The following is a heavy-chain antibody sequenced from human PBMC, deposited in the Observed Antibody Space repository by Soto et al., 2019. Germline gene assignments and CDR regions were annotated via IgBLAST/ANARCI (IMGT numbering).Heavy chain of an antibody. CDR3: ARQQIPPPTRGAANARGGMDV. CDR1: GFTFNNYG. J-gene: IGHJ6*02. D-gene: IGHD6-13*01. CDR2: IWNDGTNN. Sequence: QVQLVEAGGGVVQPGRSLRLSCAASGFTFNNYGMHWVRQAPGKGLEWLAVIWNDGTNNYYANSVKGRFTISRGNSKNTLYLQTSSLRADDTAVYYCARQQIPPPTRGAANARGGMDVWGQGTTVTVSS. V-gene: IGHV3-33*01.